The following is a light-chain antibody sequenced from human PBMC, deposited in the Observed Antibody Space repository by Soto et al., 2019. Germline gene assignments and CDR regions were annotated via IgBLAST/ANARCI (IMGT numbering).Light chain of an antibody. CDR2: GAS. J-gene: IGKJ1*01. Sequence: EIVMMQSPATLSVSPGERATLSCRASQSVSSNLAWYQQKPGQAPRLLIYGASTRATGIPARLSGSGSGTEFTLTISSLQSEDFAVYYCQQYTTWTFGEGTKGDIK. V-gene: IGKV3-15*01. CDR1: QSVSSN. CDR3: QQYTTWT.